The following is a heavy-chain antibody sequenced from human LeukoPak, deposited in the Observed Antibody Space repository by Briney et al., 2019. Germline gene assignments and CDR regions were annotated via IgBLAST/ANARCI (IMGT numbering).Heavy chain of an antibody. Sequence: GGSLRLSCAASGFTFSSYGMHWVRQAPDKGLEWVAVISYDGSKKYYADSVKGRFTISRDNSKNTLYLQMNSLRPEDTGVFYCAKDLDAYCGADCSLGSWGQGTLVTISS. V-gene: IGHV3-30*18. CDR1: GFTFSSYG. D-gene: IGHD2-21*02. J-gene: IGHJ4*02. CDR3: AKDLDAYCGADCSLGS. CDR2: ISYDGSKK.